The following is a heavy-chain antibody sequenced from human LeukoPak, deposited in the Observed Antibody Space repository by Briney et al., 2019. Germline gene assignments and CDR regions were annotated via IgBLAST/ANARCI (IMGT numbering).Heavy chain of an antibody. D-gene: IGHD6-13*01. J-gene: IGHJ3*02. CDR3: TRAAPDSSSWYGGAFDI. CDR1: GGSISGYY. CDR2: IFYSGST. Sequence: PSETLSLTCTVSGGSISGYYWSWIRQPPGKGLEWIGYIFYSGSTNYNPSLKSRVTISVDTSQNQFSLKLSSVTAADPAVYYCTRAAPDSSSWYGGAFDIWGQGTMVTVSA. V-gene: IGHV4-59*01.